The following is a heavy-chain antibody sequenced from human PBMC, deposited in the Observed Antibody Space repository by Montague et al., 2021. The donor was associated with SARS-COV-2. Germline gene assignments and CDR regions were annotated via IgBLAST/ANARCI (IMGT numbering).Heavy chain of an antibody. CDR3: ARHSRRISSSWSEGYFDY. J-gene: IGHJ4*02. Sequence: SETLSLTCTVSGGSISSYYWSWIRQPPGKELEWIGYIYYSGSTNXNPSLKSRVAISVGTSKNQFSLKLSSVTAADTAVYYCARHSRRISSSWSEGYFDYWGQGTRVTVSS. CDR2: IYYSGST. CDR1: GGSISSYY. D-gene: IGHD6-13*01. V-gene: IGHV4-59*08.